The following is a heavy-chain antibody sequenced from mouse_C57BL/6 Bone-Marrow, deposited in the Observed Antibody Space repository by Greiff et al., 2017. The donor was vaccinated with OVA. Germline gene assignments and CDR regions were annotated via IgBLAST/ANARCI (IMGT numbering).Heavy chain of an antibody. V-gene: IGHV2-5*01. CDR1: GFSLTSYG. CDR2: IWRGGST. CDR3: AKEVYYYGSSSWLAY. Sequence: VHLVESGPGLVQPSQSLSITCTVSGFSLTSYGVHWVRQSPGKGLEWLGVIWRGGSTDYNAAFMSRLSITQDNSKSQVFFKMNRLQADDTAIYYCAKEVYYYGSSSWLAYWGQGTLVTVSA. D-gene: IGHD1-1*01. J-gene: IGHJ3*01.